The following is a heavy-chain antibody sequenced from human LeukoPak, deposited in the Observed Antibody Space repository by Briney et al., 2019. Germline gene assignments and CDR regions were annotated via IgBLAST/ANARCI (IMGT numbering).Heavy chain of an antibody. V-gene: IGHV3-30*03. D-gene: IGHD3-10*01. CDR1: GFSFRNYG. Sequence: GGSLRLSCAASGFSFRNYGIHWVRQSPDKGLALVAVISYDGSDKHYADSVKGRFTISRGNSKNTLYLQMISLRAEDTAVYYCVGVVRFHNWFDPWGQGTLVIVSS. J-gene: IGHJ5*02. CDR3: VGVVRFHNWFDP. CDR2: ISYDGSDK.